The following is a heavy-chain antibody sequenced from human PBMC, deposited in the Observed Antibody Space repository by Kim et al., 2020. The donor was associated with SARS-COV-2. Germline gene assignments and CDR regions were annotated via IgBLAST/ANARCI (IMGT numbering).Heavy chain of an antibody. CDR2: MYYSGST. D-gene: IGHD6-13*01. V-gene: IGHV4-61*01. CDR3: AREGDSSSWYTFDY. Sequence: SETLSLTCTVSGGSVSSGSYYWSWIRQPPGKGLEWIGYMYYSGSTNYNPSLKSRVTISGDTSKNQFSLKLSSVTAADTAVYYCAREGDSSSWYTFDYWGQGTLVTVSS. CDR1: GGSVSSGSYY. J-gene: IGHJ4*02.